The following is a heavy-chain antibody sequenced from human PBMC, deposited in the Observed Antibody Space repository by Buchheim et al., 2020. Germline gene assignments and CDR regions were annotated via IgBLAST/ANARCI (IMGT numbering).Heavy chain of an antibody. D-gene: IGHD3-3*01. J-gene: IGHJ4*02. Sequence: QVQLVQSGAEVKKPGASVEVSCKASGYTFTGYYMHWVRQAPGQGLEWMGWINPNSGGTNYAQKFQGRVTMTRDTSISTANMELSRLRSGDTAVYYCARDLHYDFWSGYSFDYWGQGTL. CDR3: ARDLHYDFWSGYSFDY. CDR1: GYTFTGYY. CDR2: INPNSGGT. V-gene: IGHV1-2*02.